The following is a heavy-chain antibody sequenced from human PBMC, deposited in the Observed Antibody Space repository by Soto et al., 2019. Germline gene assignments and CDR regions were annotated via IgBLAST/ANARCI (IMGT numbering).Heavy chain of an antibody. D-gene: IGHD2-21*01. CDR3: ARGNDWKSSTFDI. V-gene: IGHV4-59*11. CDR2: VYYSGGT. Sequence: QVQLQESGPGLVKPSETLSHTCTVAGGSLTDHHWTWFRQSPGKGLHWIGYVYYSGGTNYNPSLKSRVTMSVDTSKNQFSLNWRSVTAADTAVYYCARGNDWKSSTFDIWGQGTMVYVSS. CDR1: GGSLTDHH. J-gene: IGHJ3*02.